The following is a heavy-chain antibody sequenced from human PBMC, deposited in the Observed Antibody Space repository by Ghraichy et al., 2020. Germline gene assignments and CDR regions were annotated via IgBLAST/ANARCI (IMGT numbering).Heavy chain of an antibody. D-gene: IGHD3-16*02. CDR3: SKEVGYRIGWIDY. Sequence: GGSLRLSCAASGFTFSNFTMSWVRQAPGQGLELVAVISVSGVGTYNADSVKGRFTISRDNSKKTLYFQMNSLRVEATAVYYCSKEVGYRIGWIDYWGQGTLVTVSS. CDR2: ISVSGVGT. J-gene: IGHJ4*02. V-gene: IGHV3-23*01. CDR1: GFTFSNFT.